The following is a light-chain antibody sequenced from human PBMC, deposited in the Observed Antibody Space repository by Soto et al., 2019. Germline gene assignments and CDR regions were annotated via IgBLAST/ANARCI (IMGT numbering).Light chain of an antibody. CDR2: EVS. V-gene: IGLV2-8*01. Sequence: QSALTQPPSASGSPGQSVTISCTGTSSDVGSYNYVSWYQQPPGRPPKLMIYEVSKRPLGVPDRFSGSKSGNTASLTVSGLQAEDAAYYYCSSYAGSNNFVFGPGTKVTVL. CDR3: SSYAGSNNFV. CDR1: SSDVGSYNY. J-gene: IGLJ1*01.